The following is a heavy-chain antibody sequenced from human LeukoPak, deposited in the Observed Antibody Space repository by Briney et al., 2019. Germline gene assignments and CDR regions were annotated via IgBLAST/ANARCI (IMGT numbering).Heavy chain of an antibody. J-gene: IGHJ4*02. CDR2: IYTSGST. CDR1: GGSISSYY. Sequence: SSETLSLTCTVSGGSISSYYWSWIRQPAGKGLEWIGRIYTSGSTNYNPSLKSRVTMSVDTSKNQFSLKLSSVTAADTAVYYCARDMYYYDSSGYLFDYWGQGTLVTVSS. D-gene: IGHD3-22*01. CDR3: ARDMYYYDSSGYLFDY. V-gene: IGHV4-4*07.